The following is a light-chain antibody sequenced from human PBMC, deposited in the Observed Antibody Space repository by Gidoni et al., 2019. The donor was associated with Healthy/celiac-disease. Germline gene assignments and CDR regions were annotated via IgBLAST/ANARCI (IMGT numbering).Light chain of an antibody. CDR2: YDS. Sequence: SYVLTQPQSVSVAPGKTARITCGGNNIGSKSVHWYQQKPGQAPVLVIYYDSDRPSGIPERFSGSNSGNTATLTISRVEAGDEADYYCQVWDSSSDHSVFGGGTKLTVL. CDR3: QVWDSSSDHSV. CDR1: NIGSKS. J-gene: IGLJ3*02. V-gene: IGLV3-21*04.